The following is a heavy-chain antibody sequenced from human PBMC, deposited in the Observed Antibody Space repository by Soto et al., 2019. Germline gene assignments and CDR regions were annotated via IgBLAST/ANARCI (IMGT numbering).Heavy chain of an antibody. J-gene: IGHJ6*02. CDR2: INHSGST. Sequence: PSETLSLTCAVYGGSFSGYYWSWIRQPPGKGLEWIGEINHSGSTNYNPSLKSRGTISVDTSKNQFSLKLSSVTAADAAVYYCARLPYGDLGYYYYYYGMDVWGQGTTVTVSS. CDR1: GGSFSGYY. CDR3: ARLPYGDLGYYYYYYGMDV. V-gene: IGHV4-34*01. D-gene: IGHD4-17*01.